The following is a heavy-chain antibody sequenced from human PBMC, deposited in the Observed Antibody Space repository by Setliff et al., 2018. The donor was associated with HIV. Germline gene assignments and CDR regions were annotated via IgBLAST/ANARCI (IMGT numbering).Heavy chain of an antibody. V-gene: IGHV3-74*01. Sequence: GGSLRLSCVASGLTFSNYWMHWVRQAPGKGLVWVSRIDSDGSDTDYADSVRGRFTISRDNAKNTLYLQMTSLRAEDTAVYYCARGPQYNFWGGYLGLWGRGTLVTVPQ. D-gene: IGHD3-3*01. CDR3: ARGPQYNFWGGYLGL. CDR2: IDSDGSDT. CDR1: GLTFSNYW. J-gene: IGHJ4*02.